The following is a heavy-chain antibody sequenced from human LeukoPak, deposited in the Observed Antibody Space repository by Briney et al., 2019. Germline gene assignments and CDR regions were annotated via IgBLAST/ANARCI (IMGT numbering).Heavy chain of an antibody. D-gene: IGHD2-15*01. CDR2: IYYSGST. CDR1: GGSISSYY. CDR3: ARVEGYCSGGSCYYYFDY. J-gene: IGHJ4*02. Sequence: SETLSLTCTVSGGSISSYYWGWIRQPPGKGLEWIGYIYYSGSTNYNPSLKSRVTISVDTSKNQFSLKLSSVTAADTAVHYCARVEGYCSGGSCYYYFDYWGQGTLVTVSS. V-gene: IGHV4-59*01.